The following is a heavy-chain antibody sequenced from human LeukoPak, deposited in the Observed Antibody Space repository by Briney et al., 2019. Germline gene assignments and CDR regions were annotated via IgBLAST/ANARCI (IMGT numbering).Heavy chain of an antibody. CDR3: ARRAVDTAMVNDAFDI. J-gene: IGHJ3*02. CDR1: GGSISNTDYY. D-gene: IGHD5-18*01. V-gene: IGHV4-39*07. Sequence: SETLSLTCTVSGGSISNTDYYWGWIRQPPGKGLEWIGRIHQGGSTYYHPSLKSRVTISVDTSKNQLSLKLNSVTPADTAVYYCARRAVDTAMVNDAFDIWGQGTMVTVSS. CDR2: IHQGGST.